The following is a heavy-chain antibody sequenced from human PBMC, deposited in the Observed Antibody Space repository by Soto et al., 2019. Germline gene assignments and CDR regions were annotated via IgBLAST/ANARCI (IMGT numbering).Heavy chain of an antibody. CDR1: GFTFSSYA. D-gene: IGHD1-7*01. CDR2: ISGSGGST. CDR3: AKDTNWNYEDHGAFDI. V-gene: IGHV3-23*01. Sequence: GESLKISCAASGFTFSSYAMSWVRQAPGKGLEWVSAISGSGGSTYYADSVKGRFTISRDNSKNTLYLQMNSLRAEDTAVYYCAKDTNWNYEDHGAFDIWGQGTMVTVSS. J-gene: IGHJ3*02.